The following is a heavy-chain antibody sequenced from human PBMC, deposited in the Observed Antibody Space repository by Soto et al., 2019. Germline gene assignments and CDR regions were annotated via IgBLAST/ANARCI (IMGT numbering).Heavy chain of an antibody. CDR3: ARLKRLGHYESLDY. CDR1: GGSISSSTYY. V-gene: IGHV4-39*01. CDR2: IYYTGTT. Sequence: SETLSLTCTVSGGSISSSTYYWGWIRQPPGKGLEWIGSIYYTGTTYYNPSLKSRITISVDTSRNQFSLKLSSVTAADTAVYYCARLKRLGHYESLDYWGQGTLVTVSS. J-gene: IGHJ4*02. D-gene: IGHD4-17*01.